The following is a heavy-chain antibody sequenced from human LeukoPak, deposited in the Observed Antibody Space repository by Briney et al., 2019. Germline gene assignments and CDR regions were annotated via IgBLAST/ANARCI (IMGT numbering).Heavy chain of an antibody. D-gene: IGHD5-12*01. CDR1: GGTFSSYA. CDR3: ASTTKLGYSGYDPLRY. Sequence: SVKVSCMASGGTFSSYAISWVRQAPGQGLEWMGRIIPILGIANYAQKFQGRVTITADKSTSTAYMELSSLRSDDTAVYYCASTTKLGYSGYDPLRYWGQGTLVTVSS. V-gene: IGHV1-69*04. CDR2: IIPILGIA. J-gene: IGHJ4*02.